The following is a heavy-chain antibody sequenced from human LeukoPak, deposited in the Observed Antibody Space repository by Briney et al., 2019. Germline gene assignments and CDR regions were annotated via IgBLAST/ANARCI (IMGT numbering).Heavy chain of an antibody. D-gene: IGHD2-15*01. CDR1: GFTVSSNY. CDR2: IYSGGST. CDR3: ARDKLVCSGGSCYSIDY. Sequence: QPGGSLRLSCAASGFTVSSNYMSWVRQAPGKGLEWVSVIYSGGSTYYADSVKGRFTISGDNSKNTLYLQMNSLRAEDTAVYYCARDKLVCSGGSCYSIDYWGQGTLVTVSS. J-gene: IGHJ4*02. V-gene: IGHV3-53*01.